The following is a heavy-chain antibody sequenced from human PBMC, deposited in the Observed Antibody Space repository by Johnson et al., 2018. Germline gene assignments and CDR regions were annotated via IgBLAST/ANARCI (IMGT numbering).Heavy chain of an antibody. Sequence: QVQLQQWGAGLLKPSETLSLTCGVYGGSYSGSYWSWIRQPPGKGLEWIGEINHTGSTNYNQSLKSRVTISVDTSKNQSSLKLRSVTAEDTAVYYCARTVGATSAYYYGMDVWGQGTTVTVSS. CDR2: INHTGST. CDR1: GGSYSGSY. D-gene: IGHD1-26*01. J-gene: IGHJ6*02. CDR3: ARTVGATSAYYYGMDV. V-gene: IGHV4-34*01.